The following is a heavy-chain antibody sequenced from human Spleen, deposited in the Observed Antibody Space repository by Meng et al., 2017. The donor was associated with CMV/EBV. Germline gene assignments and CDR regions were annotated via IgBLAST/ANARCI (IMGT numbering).Heavy chain of an antibody. Sequence: LHCSVSGGYISSDGYYWSWIRQHPGKGLEWIGYLHYSGSTSYNPSLRSRVTISVDTSKNQFSLRLSSVTAADTAVYYCARGAAAYPWGRGILVTVSS. CDR1: GGYISSDGYY. CDR2: LHYSGST. D-gene: IGHD6-25*01. CDR3: ARGAAAYP. V-gene: IGHV4-31*03. J-gene: IGHJ5*02.